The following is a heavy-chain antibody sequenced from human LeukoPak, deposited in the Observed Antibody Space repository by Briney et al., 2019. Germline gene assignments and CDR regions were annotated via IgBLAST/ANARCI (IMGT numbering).Heavy chain of an antibody. D-gene: IGHD3-22*01. CDR2: FGTKDGET. J-gene: IGHJ4*02. V-gene: IGHV1-24*01. CDR1: VYTLTELS. CDR3: ATSPYYYDSSGAHQYFDY. Sequence: ASVTVSFKVSVYTLTELSMPWVRQAPGKRREGMGGFGTKDGETIYAQKFQGRVTMTEDTSTDTAYMELSSLRSEDTAVYYCATSPYYYDSSGAHQYFDYWGQGTLVTVSS.